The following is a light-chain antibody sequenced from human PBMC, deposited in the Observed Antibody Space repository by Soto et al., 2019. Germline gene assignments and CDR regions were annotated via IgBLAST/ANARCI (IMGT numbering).Light chain of an antibody. CDR3: QQYNNWPPLT. CDR1: KSVSNN. CDR2: GAS. V-gene: IGKV3-15*01. Sequence: EIGMTQSPATLSVSPGERAILSCRASKSVSNNLDWYQQKPGQAPRLLIYGASTRATGIPARFSGSGSGTEFTLSSSSLPSEDFAIYYCQQYNNWPPLTFGGGTKVEIK. J-gene: IGKJ4*01.